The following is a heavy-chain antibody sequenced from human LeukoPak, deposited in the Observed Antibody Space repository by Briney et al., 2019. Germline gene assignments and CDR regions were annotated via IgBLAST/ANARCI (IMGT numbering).Heavy chain of an antibody. CDR1: GASVSSGTYF. J-gene: IGHJ4*02. V-gene: IGHV4-39*07. D-gene: IGHD3-22*01. Sequence: SETLSLTCTVSGASVSSGTYFWSWIRQPPGKGLEWIGEIYHSGSTNYNPSLKSRVTISVDKSKNQFSLKLSSVTAADTAVYYCGRAGDRSGYCDYWGQGTLVTVSS. CDR2: IYHSGST. CDR3: GRAGDRSGYCDY.